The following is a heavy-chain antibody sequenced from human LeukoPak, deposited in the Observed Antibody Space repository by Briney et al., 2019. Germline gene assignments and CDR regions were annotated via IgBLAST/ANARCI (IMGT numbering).Heavy chain of an antibody. CDR2: INYRGTT. J-gene: IGHJ3*02. CDR1: GGSISSSNYF. D-gene: IGHD3-9*01. V-gene: IGHV4-39*01. Sequence: PSETLSLTCTVSGGSISSSNYFWGWIRQPPGKGLEWIGSINYRGTTCYNPSLKSRVTLSVDTSKNQFSLKLSSVTAADTAVYYCARSSHYDILTGYSEEDAFDIWGQGTMVTVSS. CDR3: ARSSHYDILTGYSEEDAFDI.